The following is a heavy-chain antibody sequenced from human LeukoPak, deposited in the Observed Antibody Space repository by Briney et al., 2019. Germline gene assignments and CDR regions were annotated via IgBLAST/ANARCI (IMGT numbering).Heavy chain of an antibody. Sequence: EASVKVSCTASGFTFTSSAVQWVRQARGQRLEWIGWIVVGSGNTNYAQKFQERVTITRDMSTSTAYMELSSLRSEDTAVYYCAAADYGDYRDLYYYGMDVWGQGTTVTVSS. D-gene: IGHD4-17*01. V-gene: IGHV1-58*01. J-gene: IGHJ6*02. CDR3: AAADYGDYRDLYYYGMDV. CDR1: GFTFTSSA. CDR2: IVVGSGNT.